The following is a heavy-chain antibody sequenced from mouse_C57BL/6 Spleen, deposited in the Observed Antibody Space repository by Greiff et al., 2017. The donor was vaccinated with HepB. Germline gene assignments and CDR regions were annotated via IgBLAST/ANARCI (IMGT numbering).Heavy chain of an antibody. CDR2: IYPRSGNT. CDR1: GYTFTSYG. J-gene: IGHJ4*01. Sequence: QVQLQQSGAELARPGASVKLSCKASGYTFTSYGISWVKQRTGQGLEWIGEIYPRSGNTYYNEKFKGKATLTADKSSSTAYMKLRSLTSEGSAVYFCAREFITTVVATIDYYAMDYWGQGTSVTVSS. V-gene: IGHV1-81*01. D-gene: IGHD1-1*01. CDR3: AREFITTVVATIDYYAMDY.